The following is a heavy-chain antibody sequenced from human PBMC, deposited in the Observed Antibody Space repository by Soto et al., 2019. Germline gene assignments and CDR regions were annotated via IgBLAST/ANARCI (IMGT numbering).Heavy chain of an antibody. CDR3: ARLATTHFDY. CDR2: IYYSGST. D-gene: IGHD1-26*01. J-gene: IGHJ4*02. V-gene: IGHV4-39*01. CDR1: GFSITSSSYY. Sequence: SETLSLTCTVSGFSITSSSYYWGWIRQPPGKGLEWIGSIYYSGSTYYNPSLKSRVTISVDTSKNQFSLKLSSVTAADTAVYYCARLATTHFDYWGQGTLVT.